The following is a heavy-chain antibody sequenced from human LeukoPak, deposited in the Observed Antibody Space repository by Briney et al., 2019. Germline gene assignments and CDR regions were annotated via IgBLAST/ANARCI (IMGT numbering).Heavy chain of an antibody. CDR1: GYTFASYG. V-gene: IGHV1-18*01. J-gene: IGHJ4*02. D-gene: IGHD6-13*01. CDR2: ISAYNGDT. Sequence: ASVKVSCKASGYTFASYGISWVRQAPGQGLEWMGWISAYNGDTKYAQHLQGRVTLTTDTSMGTAYMELRSLTSDDTALYYCARDTARITTPGGPDYWGQGTLATVSS. CDR3: ARDTARITTPGGPDY.